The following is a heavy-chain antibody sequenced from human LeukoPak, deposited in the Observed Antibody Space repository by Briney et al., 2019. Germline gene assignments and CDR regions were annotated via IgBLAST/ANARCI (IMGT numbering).Heavy chain of an antibody. V-gene: IGHV1-2*02. CDR3: ARANFLYCSSSTCLFDD. CDR1: GYTFTDYY. Sequence: GASATVSCKASGYTFTDYYMHWVRQAPGQGVEWMGWINPNDGDTNYTQKFQGRVTMTRDTSISTAHMEVSRLRSDDTAVYYCARANFLYCSSSTCLFDDWGRGTLVTVS. D-gene: IGHD2-2*01. J-gene: IGHJ4*02. CDR2: INPNDGDT.